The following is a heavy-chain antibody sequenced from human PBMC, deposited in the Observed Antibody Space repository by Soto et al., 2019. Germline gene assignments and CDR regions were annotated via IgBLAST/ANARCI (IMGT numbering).Heavy chain of an antibody. CDR2: INPDNGNT. J-gene: IGHJ5*02. D-gene: IGHD2-15*01. CDR1: GYTFTRYT. CDR3: ARGIATGHLDP. V-gene: IGHV1-3*01. Sequence: QVQLVQTGAEVKKPGASVKISCKASGYTFTRYTMTWVRQAPGQRLEWMGWINPDNGNTKSSQKFQDRVIITRDTSASTAYMDLSSLRSEATAVYYCARGIATGHLDPWGQGTLVTVSS.